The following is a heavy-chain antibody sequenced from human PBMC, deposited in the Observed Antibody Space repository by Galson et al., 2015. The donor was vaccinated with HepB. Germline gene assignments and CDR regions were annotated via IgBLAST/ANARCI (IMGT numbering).Heavy chain of an antibody. J-gene: IGHJ3*02. Sequence: LRLSCAASGFTFSSYDMHWVRQATGKGLEWVSAIGTAGDTYYPGSVKGRFTISRENAKNSLYLQMNSLRAGDTAVYYCARGGRGGYYYDAFDIWGQGTMVTVSS. CDR1: GFTFSSYD. CDR3: ARGGRGGYYYDAFDI. D-gene: IGHD3-22*01. V-gene: IGHV3-13*01. CDR2: IGTAGDT.